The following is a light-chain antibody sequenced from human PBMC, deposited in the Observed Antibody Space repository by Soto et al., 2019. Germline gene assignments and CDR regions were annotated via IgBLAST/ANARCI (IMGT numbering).Light chain of an antibody. CDR1: QSVSSD. Sequence: EIVMTQSPATLSVSPGERATLSCRASQSVSSDLAWYHQKPGQAPRLLIYGASTRATGIPARFSGSGSGTEFTLTINSLQSEDFAVYYCQPYNNWPLTFXGGTK. V-gene: IGKV3-15*01. CDR2: GAS. J-gene: IGKJ4*01. CDR3: QPYNNWPLT.